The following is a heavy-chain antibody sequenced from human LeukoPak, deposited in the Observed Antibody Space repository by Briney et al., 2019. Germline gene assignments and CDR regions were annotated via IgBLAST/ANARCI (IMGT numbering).Heavy chain of an antibody. Sequence: GGSLRLSCAASGFTFSDYYMSWIRQAPGKGLEWVSYISSSSSYTNYADSVKGRFTISRDNAKNSLYLQMNSLRAEDTAAYYCARRTGDKRSAYDYWGQGTLVTVSS. CDR2: ISSSSSYT. V-gene: IGHV3-11*06. D-gene: IGHD7-27*01. CDR3: ARRTGDKRSAYDY. CDR1: GFTFSDYY. J-gene: IGHJ4*02.